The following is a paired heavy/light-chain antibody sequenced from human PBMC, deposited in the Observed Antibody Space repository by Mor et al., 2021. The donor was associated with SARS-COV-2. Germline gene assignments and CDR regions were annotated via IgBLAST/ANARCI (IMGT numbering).Light chain of an antibody. CDR3: QNYYSAPLT. Sequence: DIQMTQSPSSLSASVGDRVTITCRASQGISNYLAWYQEKAGRVPKLLIYAASTLQSGVPSRFSGSGSGTDFTLTISSLQPEDFATYYCQNYYSAPLTFGGGTKVEIK. J-gene: IGKJ4*01. V-gene: IGKV1-27*01. CDR1: QGISNY. CDR2: AAS.
Heavy chain of an antibody. J-gene: IGHJ4*02. V-gene: IGHV3-7*03. CDR1: GFTFTEYW. Sequence: EVQVVDSGGGLVQPGGSLRLSCTASGFTFTEYWMSWVRQAPGKGLEWVANIKQDGSEQYYVDSVKGRFTISRDNAKNSVSLQMNSLRDEDTAVYYCARGGDSGTYHLRVGYFDYWGQGNLVTVSS. CDR3: ARGGDSGTYHLRVGYFDY. D-gene: IGHD1-26*01. CDR2: IKQDGSEQ.